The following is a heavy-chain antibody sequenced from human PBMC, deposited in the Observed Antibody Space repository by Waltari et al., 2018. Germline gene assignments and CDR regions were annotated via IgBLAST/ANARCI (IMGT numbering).Heavy chain of an antibody. CDR2: ISDYNGNT. CDR1: GYTFTSYG. V-gene: IGHV1-18*01. J-gene: IGHJ6*02. CDR3: ARVGPYDSYGLDV. Sequence: QVQLVPSGAEVKKPGASVKVSCKASGYTFTSYGIRWVRQAPGQGLEWMGWISDYNGNTNYAQKLQSRVSLTTATTTSTAYMGLRSLGSDDTAIDDCARVGPYDSYGLDVWGQGTTVTVSS. D-gene: IGHD3-22*01.